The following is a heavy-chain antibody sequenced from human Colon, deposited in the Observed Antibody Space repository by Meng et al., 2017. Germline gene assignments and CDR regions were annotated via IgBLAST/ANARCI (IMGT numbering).Heavy chain of an antibody. CDR3: ARINYAEDS. CDR1: GFTFSSYW. Sequence: EAQLVESGGGLVQAGGSLRISCAASGFTFSSYWMHWVRQVPGKGLVWVSRINEDGIVTNYADSVKGRFTVSRDNAKNTLYLQMNSLRVEDTVVYYCARINYAEDSWGQGTLVTVSS. D-gene: IGHD4-17*01. J-gene: IGHJ4*02. V-gene: IGHV3-74*01. CDR2: INEDGIVT.